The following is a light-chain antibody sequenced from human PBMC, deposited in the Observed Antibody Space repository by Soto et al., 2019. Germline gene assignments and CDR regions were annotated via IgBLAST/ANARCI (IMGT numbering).Light chain of an antibody. CDR3: QQYGSSPLT. J-gene: IGKJ1*01. CDR1: QSVASSY. Sequence: ESVLTQSPGTLSLSPGERATLSCRASQSVASSYLAWYQQKPGQAPRLLIHGASSRATGIPDRFSGSGSGTDFTLTISRLEPEDFAVYYCQQYGSSPLTFGQGTKV. CDR2: GAS. V-gene: IGKV3-20*01.